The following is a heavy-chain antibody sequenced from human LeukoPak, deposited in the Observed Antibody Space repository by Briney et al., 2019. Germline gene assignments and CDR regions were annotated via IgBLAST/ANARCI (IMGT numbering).Heavy chain of an antibody. J-gene: IGHJ4*02. Sequence: SETLSLTCAVYGGSFSGYYWSWIRQPPGKGLEWVGEINDSGSTNYHPSLRSRVTISVDTSMNQFSLKMRSVTAADTADYYCARGLWFGESRPYYYDYWGQGNLVTVST. V-gene: IGHV4-34*01. D-gene: IGHD3-10*01. CDR3: ARGLWFGESRPYYYDY. CDR2: INDSGST. CDR1: GGSFSGYY.